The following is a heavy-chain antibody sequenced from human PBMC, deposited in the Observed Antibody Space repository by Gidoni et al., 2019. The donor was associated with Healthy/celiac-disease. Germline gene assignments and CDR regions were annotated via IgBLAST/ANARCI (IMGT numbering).Heavy chain of an antibody. Sequence: QVQLQESGPGLVKPSGTLSLTCAVSGGSINSSNWWSWVRQPPVKGLEWIGEIYHSGSTNYNPSLKSRVTISVDKSKNQFSLKLSSVTAADTAVYYCARDRGAAAGSAFDYWGQGTLVTVSS. V-gene: IGHV4-4*02. CDR2: IYHSGST. D-gene: IGHD6-13*01. J-gene: IGHJ4*02. CDR1: GGSINSSNW. CDR3: ARDRGAAAGSAFDY.